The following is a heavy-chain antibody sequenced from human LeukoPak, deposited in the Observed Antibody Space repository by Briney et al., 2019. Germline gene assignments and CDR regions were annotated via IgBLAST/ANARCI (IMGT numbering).Heavy chain of an antibody. V-gene: IGHV1-2*02. Sequence: ASAKVSCKASGYTFTGYYMHWVRQAPGQGLEWMGWINPNSGGTNYAQKFQGRVTMTRDTSISTAYMELSRLRSDDTAVYYCAGDTWELSGYYYYYYMDVWGKGTTVTVSS. CDR3: AGDTWELSGYYYYYYMDV. CDR2: INPNSGGT. D-gene: IGHD1-26*01. J-gene: IGHJ6*03. CDR1: GYTFTGYY.